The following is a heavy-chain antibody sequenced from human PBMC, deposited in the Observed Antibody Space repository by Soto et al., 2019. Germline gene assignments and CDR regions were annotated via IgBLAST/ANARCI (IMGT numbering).Heavy chain of an antibody. D-gene: IGHD2-2*01. Sequence: GESLKISCKASGYSFTNSWIGWVRQMPGKGLEWVGIIFPGTSDNRYGPSFQGQVTMSVDRSTDTAYLQWRSLKASDTAVYYCARSAYVVSHFDLWGQGTLVTVSS. CDR3: ARSAYVVSHFDL. CDR1: GYSFTNSW. V-gene: IGHV5-51*01. J-gene: IGHJ4*02. CDR2: IFPGTSDN.